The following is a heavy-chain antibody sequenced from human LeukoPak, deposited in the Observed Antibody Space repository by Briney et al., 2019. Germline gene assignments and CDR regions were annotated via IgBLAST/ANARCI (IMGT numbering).Heavy chain of an antibody. Sequence: GASVKVSCKSSGYTFTSYGISWVRQAPGQGLGWVGWISAYNGNTNYAQKLQGRVTMTTDTSTSTAYMELRSLRSDDTAVYYCARDSPYSYGSFDNWFDPWGQGTLVTVSS. V-gene: IGHV1-18*01. D-gene: IGHD5-18*01. CDR2: ISAYNGNT. CDR3: ARDSPYSYGSFDNWFDP. J-gene: IGHJ5*02. CDR1: GYTFTSYG.